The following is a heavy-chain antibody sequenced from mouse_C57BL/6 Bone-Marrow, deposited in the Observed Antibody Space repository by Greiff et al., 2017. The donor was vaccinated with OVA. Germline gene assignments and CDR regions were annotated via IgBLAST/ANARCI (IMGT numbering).Heavy chain of an antibody. CDR3: TRLLDAMDY. Sequence: DVMLVESGEGLVKPGGSLKLSCAASGSTFSSYAMSWVRQTPEKRLEWVAYISSGGDYIYYADTVKGRFTISRDNARNTLYLQMSSLKSEDTAMYYCTRLLDAMDYWGQGTSVTVSS. D-gene: IGHD2-1*01. V-gene: IGHV5-9-1*02. J-gene: IGHJ4*01. CDR2: ISSGGDYI. CDR1: GSTFSSYA.